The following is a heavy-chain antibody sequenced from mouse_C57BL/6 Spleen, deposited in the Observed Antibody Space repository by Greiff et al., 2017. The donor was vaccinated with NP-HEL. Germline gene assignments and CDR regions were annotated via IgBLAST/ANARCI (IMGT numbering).Heavy chain of an antibody. Sequence: QVHVKQSGAELVRPGASVKLSCKASGYTFTDYYINWVKQRPGQGLEWIARIYPGSGNTYYNEKFKGKATLTAEKSSSTAYMQLSSLTSEDSAVYFCARYYAHYFDYWGQGTTLTVSS. V-gene: IGHV1-76*01. CDR3: ARYYAHYFDY. D-gene: IGHD1-1*02. J-gene: IGHJ2*01. CDR2: IYPGSGNT. CDR1: GYTFTDYY.